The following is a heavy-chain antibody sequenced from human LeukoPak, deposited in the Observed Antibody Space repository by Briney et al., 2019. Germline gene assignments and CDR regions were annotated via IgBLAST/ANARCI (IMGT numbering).Heavy chain of an antibody. CDR1: GFTFSSYA. CDR2: ISGSGGSA. CDR3: AKGPYGDYVLSWFDP. J-gene: IGHJ5*02. D-gene: IGHD4-17*01. V-gene: IGHV3-23*01. Sequence: GGSLRLSCAASGFTFSSYAMSWVRQAPGKELEWVSAISGSGGSAYYADSVKGRFTISRDNSKNTLYLQMNSLRAEDTAVYYCAKGPYGDYVLSWFDPWGQGTLVTVSS.